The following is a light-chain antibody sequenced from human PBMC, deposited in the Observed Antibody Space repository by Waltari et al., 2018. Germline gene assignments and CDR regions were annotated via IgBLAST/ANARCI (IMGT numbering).Light chain of an antibody. CDR2: EVT. V-gene: IGLV2-8*01. CDR1: SSDVVGYNY. Sequence: QSALTQPPSASGSPRQSVTISCTGTSSDVVGYNYVSWYQQHPGKAPKLMIYEVTKRPAGVPDRFSGSKSGNTASLTVSGLQAEDEADYYCSSYAGSHNLVFGGGTKLTVL. J-gene: IGLJ3*02. CDR3: SSYAGSHNLV.